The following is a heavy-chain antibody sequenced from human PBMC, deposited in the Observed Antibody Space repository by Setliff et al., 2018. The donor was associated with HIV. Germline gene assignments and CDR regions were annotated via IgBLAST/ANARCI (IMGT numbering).Heavy chain of an antibody. Sequence: PSETLSLTCTVSGGSISSGGYYWSWIRQHPEKGLEWIGYIYYSGSSYYNPSLKSRVTIALDTSKSQFSLKLTSSSAADTAVYYCARGPATSGLGYYMDIWGKGTTVTVSS. CDR3: ARGPATSGLGYYMDI. J-gene: IGHJ6*03. D-gene: IGHD5-12*01. V-gene: IGHV4-31*03. CDR2: IYYSGSS. CDR1: GGSISSGGYY.